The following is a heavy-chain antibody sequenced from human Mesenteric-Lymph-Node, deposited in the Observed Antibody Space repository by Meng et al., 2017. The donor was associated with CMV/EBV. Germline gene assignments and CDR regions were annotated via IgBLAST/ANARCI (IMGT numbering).Heavy chain of an antibody. CDR2: IVPLFGRP. J-gene: IGHJ6*02. CDR3: ARDTSKGLDV. CDR1: KNTFNDYT. Sequence: SVKVSCKTSKNTFNDYTLAWVRQAPGQGLEWIGGIVPLFGRPTYAQKFQGRLTITSDGSTNTVYMEMTSLTSEDTAVYFCARDTSKGLDVWGQGTTVTVSS. V-gene: IGHV1-69*13.